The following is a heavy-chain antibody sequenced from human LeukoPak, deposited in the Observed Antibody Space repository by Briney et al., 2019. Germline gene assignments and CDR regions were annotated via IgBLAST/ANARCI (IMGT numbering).Heavy chain of an antibody. J-gene: IGHJ4*02. CDR1: GGSINSYY. CDR3: TRLPSSGQTYFDY. V-gene: IGHV4-59*08. CDR2: ISYSGST. D-gene: IGHD6-19*01. Sequence: SETLSLTCTVSGGSINSYYWSWIRQPPGKGLEWIGYISYSGSTNYNPSLKSRVTISVDTSENQFSLKLSSVTAADTAVYYCTRLPSSGQTYFDYWGQGTLVTVSS.